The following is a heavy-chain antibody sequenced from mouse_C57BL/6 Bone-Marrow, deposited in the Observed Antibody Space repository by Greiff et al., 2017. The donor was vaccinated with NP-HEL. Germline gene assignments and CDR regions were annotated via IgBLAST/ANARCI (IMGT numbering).Heavy chain of an antibody. J-gene: IGHJ4*01. CDR3: TGYVYAMDD. Sequence: EVQGVESGGGLVQPGGSMKLSCVASGFTFSNYWMNWVRQSPEKGLEWVAQIRLKSDNYATHYAESVKGRFTISRDDSKSSVYLQMNNLRAEDTGIYYCTGYVYAMDDWGQGTSVTVSS. V-gene: IGHV6-3*01. CDR2: IRLKSDNYAT. D-gene: IGHD1-1*01. CDR1: GFTFSNYW.